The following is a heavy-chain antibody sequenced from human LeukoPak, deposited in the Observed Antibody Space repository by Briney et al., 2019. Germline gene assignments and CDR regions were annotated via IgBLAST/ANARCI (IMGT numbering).Heavy chain of an antibody. CDR1: GYTFTSYG. CDR3: ARDLGGIVEADAFDI. Sequence: ASVKVSFKASGYTFTSYGISWVRQAPGQGLEWMGWISAYNGNTNYAQKLQGRVTMTTDTSTSTAYMELRSLRSDDTAVYYCARDLGGIVEADAFDIWGQGTMVTVSS. V-gene: IGHV1-18*01. CDR2: ISAYNGNT. D-gene: IGHD3-22*01. J-gene: IGHJ3*02.